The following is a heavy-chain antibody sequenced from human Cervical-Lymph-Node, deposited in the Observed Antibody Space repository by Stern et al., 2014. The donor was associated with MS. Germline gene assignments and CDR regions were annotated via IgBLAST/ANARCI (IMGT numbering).Heavy chain of an antibody. V-gene: IGHV3-30*18. D-gene: IGHD3-22*01. J-gene: IGHJ5*02. CDR3: AKDPRIYDSSGYLDA. CDR1: GFTFSLYD. CDR2: ISYDGDNK. Sequence: QVQLVQSGGGVVQPGRSLRLSCAASGFTFSLYDMRWVRQAPGKGLEWVAVISYDGDNKFYTDSVKGRFTISRDSSKSTLYLQLNSLRPEDTAIYYCAKDPRIYDSSGYLDAWGQGTLVTVSS.